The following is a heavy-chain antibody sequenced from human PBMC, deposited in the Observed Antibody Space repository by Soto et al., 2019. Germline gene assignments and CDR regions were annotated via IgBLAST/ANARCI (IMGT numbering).Heavy chain of an antibody. CDR2: IKSKTDGGTT. J-gene: IGHJ4*02. CDR1: GFTFINAW. V-gene: IGHV3-15*01. D-gene: IGHD1-26*01. Sequence: PGGSLRLSGAASGFTFINAWSSWVRQAPGKGLEWVGRIKSKTDGGTTDYAAPVKGTFTISRDDSKTTLYLQMNSLKTEDTAVYYCTTRATRDDYLGQVTLLTVSS. CDR3: TTRATRDDY.